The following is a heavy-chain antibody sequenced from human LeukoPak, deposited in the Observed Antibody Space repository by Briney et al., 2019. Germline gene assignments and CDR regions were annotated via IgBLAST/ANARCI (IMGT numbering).Heavy chain of an antibody. CDR2: INHSGST. J-gene: IGHJ3*02. V-gene: IGHV4-34*01. Sequence: SKTLSLTCAVYGGTFSGYFWIWIRQPPGKGLEWLGEINHSGSTNYNPSLKSRVTMSVDASKNQFSLKLSSFPAPDTAVYYCAREPPPGQIAALTFGGFDIWGQGTMVTVSS. CDR3: AREPPPGQIAALTFGGFDI. D-gene: IGHD3-16*01. CDR1: GGTFSGYF.